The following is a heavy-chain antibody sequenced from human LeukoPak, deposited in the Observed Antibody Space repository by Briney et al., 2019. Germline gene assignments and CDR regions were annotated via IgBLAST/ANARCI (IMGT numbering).Heavy chain of an antibody. J-gene: IGHJ4*02. D-gene: IGHD6-13*01. V-gene: IGHV4-39*01. CDR1: GGSISSSSYY. CDR2: IYYSGST. CDR3: AAHSSSWHSVDY. Sequence: SETLSLTCTVSGGSISSSSYYWGWIRQPPGKGLEWIGSIYYSGSTYYNPSLKSRVTISVDTSKNQFSLKLSSVTAADTAVYYCAAHSSSWHSVDYWGQGTLVTVSS.